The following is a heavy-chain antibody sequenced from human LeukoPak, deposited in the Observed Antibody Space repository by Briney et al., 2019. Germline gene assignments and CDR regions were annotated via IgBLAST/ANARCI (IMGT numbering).Heavy chain of an antibody. J-gene: IGHJ4*02. D-gene: IGHD3-22*01. CDR1: GITFSNFG. V-gene: IGHV3-23*01. CDR2: ISDSGGRT. CDR3: AKRGVVIRVILVGFHEEAYYLDS. Sequence: GGSLRLSCAVSGITFSNFGMSWVRQAPGTGLEWVAGISDSGGRTNYADSVKGRFTISRDNPKNTLYLQMNSLRAEDTAVYFCAKRGVVIRVILVGFHEEAYYLDSWVRGAVDTVPS.